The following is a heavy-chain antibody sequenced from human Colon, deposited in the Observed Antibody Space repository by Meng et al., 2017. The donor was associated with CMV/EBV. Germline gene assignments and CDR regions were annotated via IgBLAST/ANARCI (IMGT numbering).Heavy chain of an antibody. V-gene: IGHV1-2*02. CDR2: IYPQDGGT. CDR1: GYTFTANH. Sequence: QGHVVQSGTEGEEPGAYVKVSCKTSGYTFTANHLHWVRQAPGQGLEWMGWIYPQDGGTYFAQKFQDRVTLTRDTSITTAYMELSGLTSDDTAIYYCVRESWYFDFWGEGTLVTVSS. D-gene: IGHD6-13*01. CDR3: VRESWYFDF. J-gene: IGHJ4*02.